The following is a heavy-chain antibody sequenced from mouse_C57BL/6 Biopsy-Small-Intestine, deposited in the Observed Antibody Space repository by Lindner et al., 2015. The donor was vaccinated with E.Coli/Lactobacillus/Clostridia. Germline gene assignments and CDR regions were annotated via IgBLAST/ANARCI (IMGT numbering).Heavy chain of an antibody. Sequence: SVKVSCKPSGYLFTSYDIYWVRQASGQGLEWLGWMKPNSGDTDYAQKFQGRVSMTRNISISTVYLELRSLRYDDTAVYYCARGRKRAWNDAFDVWGQGTMVTVSS. V-gene: IGHV1-7*01. CDR3: ARGRKRAWNDAFDV. D-gene: IGHD2-3*01. CDR2: MKPNSGDT. J-gene: IGHJ1*01. CDR1: GYLFTSYD.